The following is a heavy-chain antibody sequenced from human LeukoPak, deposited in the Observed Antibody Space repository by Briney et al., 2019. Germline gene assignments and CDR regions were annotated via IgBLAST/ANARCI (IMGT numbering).Heavy chain of an antibody. J-gene: IGHJ4*02. D-gene: IGHD4-11*01. Sequence: GGSLRLSCAASGFTFSSYAMSWVRQAPGKGLEWVSAISGSGGSTYYADSVKGRFTISRSNSKNTLYLQMNSLRAEDTAVYYCAKGPTVTIAIDYWGQGTLVTVSS. CDR3: AKGPTVTIAIDY. V-gene: IGHV3-23*01. CDR2: ISGSGGST. CDR1: GFTFSSYA.